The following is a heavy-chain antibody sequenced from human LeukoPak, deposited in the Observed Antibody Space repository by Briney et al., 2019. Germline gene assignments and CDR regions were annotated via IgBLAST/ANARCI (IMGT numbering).Heavy chain of an antibody. CDR1: GYTFTSYG. Sequence: ASVKVSCKASGYTFTSYGISWVRQAPGQGLEWMGWISAYNGNTNYAQKLQGRVTMTTDTSTSTAYMELRSLRSDDTAVYYCAREGTGAARGYYYYYMDVWGKGTTVTISS. CDR2: ISAYNGNT. J-gene: IGHJ6*03. V-gene: IGHV1-18*01. CDR3: AREGTGAARGYYYYYMDV. D-gene: IGHD1-1*01.